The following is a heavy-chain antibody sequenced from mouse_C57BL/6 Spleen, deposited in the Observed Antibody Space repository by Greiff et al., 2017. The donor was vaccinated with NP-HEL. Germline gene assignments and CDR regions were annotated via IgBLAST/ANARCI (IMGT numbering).Heavy chain of an antibody. CDR3: AREDDYLMFSY. CDR2: INPGSGGT. J-gene: IGHJ3*01. D-gene: IGHD2-4*01. V-gene: IGHV1-54*01. CDR1: GYAFTNYL. Sequence: QVQLQQSGAELVRPGTSVKVSCKASGYAFTNYLIEWVKQRPGQGLEWIGVINPGSGGTNYNEKFKGKATLTADKSSSTAYMQLSSLTSEDSAVYFWAREDDYLMFSYWGQGTLVTVSA.